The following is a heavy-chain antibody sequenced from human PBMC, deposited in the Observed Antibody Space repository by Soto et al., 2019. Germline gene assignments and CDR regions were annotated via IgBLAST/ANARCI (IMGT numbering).Heavy chain of an antibody. J-gene: IGHJ6*02. CDR1: GFTVSSNY. CDR2: IYSGGST. CDR3: ARDNKHSYYGMDV. V-gene: IGHV3-53*01. Sequence: GGSLRLSCAASGFTVSSNYMSWVRQAPGKGLEWVSVIYSGGSTYYADSVKGRFTISRGNSKNTLYLQMNSLRAEDTAVYYCARDNKHSYYGMDVWGQGTTVTVSS.